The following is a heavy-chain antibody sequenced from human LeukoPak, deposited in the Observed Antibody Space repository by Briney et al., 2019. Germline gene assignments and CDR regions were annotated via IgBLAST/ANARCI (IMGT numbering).Heavy chain of an antibody. J-gene: IGHJ3*02. CDR1: GLTVSNSY. V-gene: IGHV3-66*01. Sequence: AGGSLRLSCAASGLTVSNSYMSWVRQAPGKGLEWVSVLYSDGDTYYADSVKGRFTISRDNSKNTLYLQMIRLRAEDTAMYYCARRLPGGYGDYTRGSGAFDIWGQGTMVTVSS. CDR2: LYSDGDT. D-gene: IGHD4-17*01. CDR3: ARRLPGGYGDYTRGSGAFDI.